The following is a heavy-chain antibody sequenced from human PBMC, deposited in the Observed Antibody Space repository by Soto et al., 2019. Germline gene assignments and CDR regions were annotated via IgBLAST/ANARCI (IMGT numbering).Heavy chain of an antibody. J-gene: IGHJ5*02. CDR1: GGSISSGGYS. CDR3: ARVPSP. CDR2: IYHSGSP. V-gene: IGHV4-30-2*01. Sequence: QLQLQESGSRLVKPSQTLSLTCAVSGGSISSGGYSWSWIRQPPGKGLEWIGYIYHSGSPYYNPSLKSRVTISLDRSKNQFSLKLSSVTAADTAVYYCARVPSPWGQGTLVTVSS.